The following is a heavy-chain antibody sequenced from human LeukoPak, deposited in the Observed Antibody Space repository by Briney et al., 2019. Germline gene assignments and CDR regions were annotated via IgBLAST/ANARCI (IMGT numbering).Heavy chain of an antibody. J-gene: IGHJ4*02. CDR2: INPRGGST. Sequence: ASVKVSCKASGYTFTSYYMHWMRRAPGQGPEWMGIINPRGGSTDYAQKFQGRVTMTSDTSTSTVYMELHSLRSEDTAVYFCARVGITAATADYWGQGTLVTVSS. CDR3: ARVGITAATADY. D-gene: IGHD4-23*01. CDR1: GYTFTSYY. V-gene: IGHV1-46*01.